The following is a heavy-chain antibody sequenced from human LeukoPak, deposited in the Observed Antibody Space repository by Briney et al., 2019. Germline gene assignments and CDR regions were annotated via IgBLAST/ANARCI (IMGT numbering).Heavy chain of an antibody. Sequence: GASVKVSCKASGGTFSSYAISWVRQAPGQGLEWMGGIIPIFGTANYAQKFQGRVTITADESTSTAYMELSSLRSEDTAVYYCARAPEYYYGSGSYYNDYWGQGTLVTVFS. V-gene: IGHV1-69*01. CDR2: IIPIFGTA. J-gene: IGHJ4*02. CDR3: ARAPEYYYGSGSYYNDY. D-gene: IGHD3-10*01. CDR1: GGTFSSYA.